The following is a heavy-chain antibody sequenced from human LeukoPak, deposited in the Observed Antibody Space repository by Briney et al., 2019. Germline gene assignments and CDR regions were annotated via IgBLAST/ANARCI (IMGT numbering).Heavy chain of an antibody. CDR1: GFTFSSYG. CDR2: ISYDGSNK. J-gene: IGHJ6*02. D-gene: IGHD6-13*01. Sequence: GGSLRLSCAASGFTFSSYGMHWVRQAPGKGLEWVAVISYDGSNKYYADSVKGRFTISRDNSKSTLYLQMNSLRAEDTAVYYRAKDSSSWFSYYYYYGMDVWGQGTTVTVSS. CDR3: AKDSSSWFSYYYYYGMDV. V-gene: IGHV3-30*18.